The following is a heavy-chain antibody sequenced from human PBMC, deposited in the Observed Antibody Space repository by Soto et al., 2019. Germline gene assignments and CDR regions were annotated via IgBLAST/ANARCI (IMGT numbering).Heavy chain of an antibody. D-gene: IGHD6-13*01. CDR3: AKDTGYSSSWYGSTIDY. J-gene: IGHJ4*02. Sequence: GGSLRLSCAASGFTFSSYAMSWVRQAPGKGLEWVSAISGSGGSTYYADSVKGRFTISRDNSKNTLYLQMNSLRAEDTAVYYCAKDTGYSSSWYGSTIDYWGQGTLVTVS. CDR1: GFTFSSYA. CDR2: ISGSGGST. V-gene: IGHV3-23*01.